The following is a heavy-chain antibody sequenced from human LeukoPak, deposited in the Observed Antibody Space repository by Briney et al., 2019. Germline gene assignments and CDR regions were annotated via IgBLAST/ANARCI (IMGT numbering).Heavy chain of an antibody. CDR2: IYPGDSDT. D-gene: IGHD3-16*01. Sequence: GESLKISCKGSGYSFTSYWIAWVRQMPGKGLEWMGIIYPGDSDTRSSPSFQGQVTISVDKSISTAYLQWTSLKASDTAMYYCARLGGVTHYWYGMDVWGQGTTVTVSS. CDR1: GYSFTSYW. V-gene: IGHV5-51*01. CDR3: ARLGGVTHYWYGMDV. J-gene: IGHJ6*02.